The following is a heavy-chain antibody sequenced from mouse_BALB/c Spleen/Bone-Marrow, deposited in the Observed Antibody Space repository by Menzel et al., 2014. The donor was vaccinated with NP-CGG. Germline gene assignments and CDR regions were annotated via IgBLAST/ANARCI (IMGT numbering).Heavy chain of an antibody. CDR1: GYTFTSYW. V-gene: IGHV1S127*01. CDR2: IDPSDSYT. CDR3: TIYYRSFAY. Sequence: VQLQQSGAELVKPGASVKMSCKASGYTFTSYWMHWVKQRPGQGLEWIGVIDPSDSYTSYNQKFKSKATLTVDTSSSTAYMQLSSLTSEDSAVYYCTIYYRSFAYWGQGTLVTVSA. D-gene: IGHD2-14*01. J-gene: IGHJ3*01.